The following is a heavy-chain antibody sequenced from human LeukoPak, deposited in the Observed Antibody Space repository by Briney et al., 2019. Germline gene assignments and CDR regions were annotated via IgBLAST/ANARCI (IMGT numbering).Heavy chain of an antibody. Sequence: SETLSLTCTVSGGSISSSSYYWGWIRQPPGKGLEWIGSIYYSGSTYYNPSLKSRVTISVDTSKNQFSLKLSSVTAADTAVYYCASSPLPGYSSSWFQIDYWGQGTLVTVSS. D-gene: IGHD6-13*01. CDR2: IYYSGST. J-gene: IGHJ4*02. CDR1: GGSISSSSYY. CDR3: ASSPLPGYSSSWFQIDY. V-gene: IGHV4-39*07.